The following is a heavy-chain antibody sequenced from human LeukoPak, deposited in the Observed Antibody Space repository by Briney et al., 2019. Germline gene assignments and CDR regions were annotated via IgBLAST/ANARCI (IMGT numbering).Heavy chain of an antibody. Sequence: GGSLRLSCAASGCTVSSNYMSWVRQAPGKGLEWVSVIYSGGSTYYADSVKGRFTISRDNSKNTLYLQMNSLRAEDTAVYYCARDQEDSGWSFDYWGQGTLVTVSS. CDR3: ARDQEDSGWSFDY. J-gene: IGHJ4*02. CDR1: GCTVSSNY. V-gene: IGHV3-66*01. D-gene: IGHD6-19*01. CDR2: IYSGGST.